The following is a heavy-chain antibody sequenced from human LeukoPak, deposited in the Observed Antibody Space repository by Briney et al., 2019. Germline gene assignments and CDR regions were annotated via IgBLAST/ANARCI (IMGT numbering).Heavy chain of an antibody. D-gene: IGHD3-10*01. J-gene: IGHJ6*04. V-gene: IGHV4-38-2*02. CDR2: IYHSGST. Sequence: SEPLSLTCAVSGYSFSSGYYWGWIRQPPGTGLGWIGSIYHSGSTHYNPSLKSRVTISVDTSKNQFSLKLSSVTAADTAVYYCEKDSGDYYYYGMDVWGKGTTVTVSS. CDR3: EKDSGDYYYYGMDV. CDR1: GYSFSSGYY.